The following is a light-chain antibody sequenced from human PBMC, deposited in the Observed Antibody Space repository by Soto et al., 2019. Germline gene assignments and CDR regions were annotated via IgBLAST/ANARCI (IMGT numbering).Light chain of an antibody. CDR2: DVN. CDR3: CSYAGSYTWV. J-gene: IGLJ3*02. Sequence: QSALTQPRSVSGSPGQSVTISWTETSSDVGNYNYVSWYQQHPGKAPKVMIYDVNKWPSGVPDRFSGSKSGNTASLTISGLQAEDEADYYCCSYAGSYTWVFGGGTQLTVL. CDR1: SSDVGNYNY. V-gene: IGLV2-11*01.